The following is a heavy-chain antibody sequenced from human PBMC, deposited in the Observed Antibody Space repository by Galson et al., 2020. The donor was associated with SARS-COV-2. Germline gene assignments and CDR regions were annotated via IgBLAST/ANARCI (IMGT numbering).Heavy chain of an antibody. D-gene: IGHD3-16*01. CDR3: AKDLYYDYVWGSYASY. Sequence: GESLKISCAASGFSFSGYSMHWVRQAPGKGLEWVAVITYDGSNKYYADSVKGRFTISRDNSKNTLYLQINSLRAEDTAVYYCAKDLYYDYVWGSYASYWGQVTLLPVSS. CDR1: GFSFSGYS. J-gene: IGHJ4*02. V-gene: IGHV3-30*18. CDR2: ITYDGSNK.